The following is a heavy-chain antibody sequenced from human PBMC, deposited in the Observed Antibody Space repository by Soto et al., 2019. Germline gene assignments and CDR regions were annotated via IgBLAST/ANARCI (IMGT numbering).Heavy chain of an antibody. Sequence: SVKVSCKASGGTFSSYAISRVRQAPGQGLEWMGGIIPIFGTANYAQKFQGRVTITADESTSTAYMELSSLRSEDTAVYYCAREDSSSTHLNNWFDPWGQGTLVTVS. CDR2: IIPIFGTA. J-gene: IGHJ5*02. CDR3: AREDSSSTHLNNWFDP. D-gene: IGHD6-6*01. CDR1: GGTFSSYA. V-gene: IGHV1-69*13.